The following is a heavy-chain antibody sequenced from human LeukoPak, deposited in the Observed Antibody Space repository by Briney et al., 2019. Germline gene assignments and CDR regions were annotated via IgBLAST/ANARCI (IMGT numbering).Heavy chain of an antibody. D-gene: IGHD3-9*01. CDR3: AKDLANLYFEAFDY. V-gene: IGHV3-30*18. J-gene: IGHJ4*02. CDR1: GFTFSSYG. Sequence: GGSLRLSCAASGFTFSSYGMHWVRQAPGKGLEWVAVISYDGSNKYYADSVKGRFTISRDNSKNTLYLQMNSLRAEDTAVYYCAKDLANLYFEAFDYWGRGTLVTVSS. CDR2: ISYDGSNK.